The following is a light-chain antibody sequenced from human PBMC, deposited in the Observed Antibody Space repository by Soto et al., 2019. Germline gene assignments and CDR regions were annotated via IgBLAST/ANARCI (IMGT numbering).Light chain of an antibody. Sequence: EIVMTQSPATLSVSPGERATLSCRASQSVSSYLAWYQQKPGQAPRLLIYGASTRATGIPARFSGSGSGTEFTLTITSLQSEDFAVYYCQQYSNWPPRAFGQGTKVEIK. CDR1: QSVSSY. V-gene: IGKV3-15*01. CDR3: QQYSNWPPRA. CDR2: GAS. J-gene: IGKJ1*01.